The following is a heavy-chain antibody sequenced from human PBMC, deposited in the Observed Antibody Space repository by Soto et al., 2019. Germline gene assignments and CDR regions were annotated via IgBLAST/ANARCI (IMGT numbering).Heavy chain of an antibody. CDR1: GFTFSNYA. D-gene: IGHD2-8*02. Sequence: GGSLRLSFAVSGFTFSNYAMTWVRQAPGKGLDWVSVLSGNGGRILYADSVKGRFTISRDNSKNTLYLQMNSLRLEDTAVYYCVKDPVSGGTGGAWFDYWGQGTLVTVSS. V-gene: IGHV3-23*01. CDR2: LSGNGGRI. J-gene: IGHJ4*02. CDR3: VKDPVSGGTGGAWFDY.